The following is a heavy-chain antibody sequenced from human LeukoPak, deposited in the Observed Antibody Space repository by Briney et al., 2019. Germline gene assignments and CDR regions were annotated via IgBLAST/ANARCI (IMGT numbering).Heavy chain of an antibody. J-gene: IGHJ4*02. Sequence: ASVKVSCKASGYTFTNYGISWVRQAPGQGLEWMGWISAYNGNTNYAQKLQGRVTMTTDTSTSTAYMELRSLRSDDTAVYYCAREFYCSSTSCYSGGDYWGQGTLVTVSS. D-gene: IGHD2-2*01. CDR3: AREFYCSSTSCYSGGDY. CDR1: GYTFTNYG. CDR2: ISAYNGNT. V-gene: IGHV1-18*01.